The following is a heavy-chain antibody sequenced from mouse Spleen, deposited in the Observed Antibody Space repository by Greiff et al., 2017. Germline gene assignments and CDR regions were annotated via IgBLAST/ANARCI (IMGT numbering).Heavy chain of an antibody. Sequence: QVQLMQSGAELVRPGASVKLSCKASGYTFTDYYINWVKQRPGQGLEWIARIYPGSGNTYYNEKFKGKATLTAEKSSSTAYMQLSSLTSEDSAVYFCARIHDGSYWYFDVWGAGTTVTVSS. CDR2: IYPGSGNT. V-gene: IGHV1-76*01. J-gene: IGHJ1*01. D-gene: IGHD1-1*02. CDR1: GYTFTDYY. CDR3: ARIHDGSYWYFDV.